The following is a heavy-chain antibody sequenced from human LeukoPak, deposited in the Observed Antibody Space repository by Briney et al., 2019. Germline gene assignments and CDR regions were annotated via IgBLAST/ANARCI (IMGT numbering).Heavy chain of an antibody. J-gene: IGHJ4*02. Sequence: GGSLRLSCAASGFTFSSYSMNWVRQAPGKGLEWVSYISTSSTTIDYADSVKGRFTISRDNAKNSLYLQMDSLRAEDTAVYYCARDSIYAFDYWGQGTLVTVSS. CDR2: ISTSSTTI. CDR3: ARDSIYAFDY. D-gene: IGHD2/OR15-2a*01. V-gene: IGHV3-48*01. CDR1: GFTFSSYS.